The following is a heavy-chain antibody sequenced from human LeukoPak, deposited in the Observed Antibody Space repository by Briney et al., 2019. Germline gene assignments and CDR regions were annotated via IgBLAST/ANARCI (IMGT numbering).Heavy chain of an antibody. D-gene: IGHD3-9*01. CDR2: INHSGST. CDR3: ARDDRPIHY. Sequence: PSETLSLTCAVYGGSFSGYYWSWIRQSPGKGLEWIGEINHSGSTNYNPSLKSRVTISVDTSKNQFSLKLSSVTAADTAVYYCARDDRPIHYWGQGTLVTVSS. V-gene: IGHV4-34*01. CDR1: GGSFSGYY. J-gene: IGHJ4*02.